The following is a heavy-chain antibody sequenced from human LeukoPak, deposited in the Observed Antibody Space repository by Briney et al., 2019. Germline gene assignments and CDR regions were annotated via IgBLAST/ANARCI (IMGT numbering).Heavy chain of an antibody. J-gene: IGHJ3*02. CDR3: ARVIAAAVWAFDI. D-gene: IGHD6-13*01. CDR2: IYYSGST. V-gene: IGHV4-59*01. CDR1: GGSISSYY. Sequence: SETLSLTCTVSGGSISSYYWSWIRQPPGKGLEWIGYIYYSGSTNYNPSLKSRVTISVDTSKNQFSLKLSSVTAADTAAYYCARVIAAAVWAFDIWGQGTMVTVSS.